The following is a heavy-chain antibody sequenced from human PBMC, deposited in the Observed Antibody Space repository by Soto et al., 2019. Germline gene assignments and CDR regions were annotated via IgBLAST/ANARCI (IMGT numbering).Heavy chain of an antibody. J-gene: IGHJ5*02. CDR1: GGSISSYY. Sequence: ETLSLTCTVSGGSISSYYWSWIRQPPGKGLEWIGYIYYSGSTNYNPSLKSRVTISVDSSKNQFSLKLSSVTAADTAVYYCARIESFSYCSSTSCYGLGVDWFDPWGQGTLVTVSS. D-gene: IGHD2-2*01. V-gene: IGHV4-59*01. CDR3: ARIESFSYCSSTSCYGLGVDWFDP. CDR2: IYYSGST.